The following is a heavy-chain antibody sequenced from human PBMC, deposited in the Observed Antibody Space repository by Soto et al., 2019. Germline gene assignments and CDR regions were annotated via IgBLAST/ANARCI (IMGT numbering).Heavy chain of an antibody. CDR1: GFSLSTSGVG. Sequence: SGPTLVNPTQTLTLTCTFSGFSLSTSGVGVGWIRQPPGKALEWLALIYWDDDKRYSPSLKSRLTITKDTSKNQVVLTMTNMDPVDTATYYCAHSGYYDILTGHGNWFDPWGQGTLVTVSS. CDR2: IYWDDDK. V-gene: IGHV2-5*02. CDR3: AHSGYYDILTGHGNWFDP. D-gene: IGHD3-9*01. J-gene: IGHJ5*02.